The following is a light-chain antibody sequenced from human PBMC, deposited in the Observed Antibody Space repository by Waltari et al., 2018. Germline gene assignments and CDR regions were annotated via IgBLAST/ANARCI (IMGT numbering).Light chain of an antibody. CDR3: SSDTGSSTLV. Sequence: QSALTQPASVSGSPGQSITISCTGTSSDVGGYNYVSWYQQHPGKAPKLMIYDVSNRPSGVSIRFSGSTAGNTASRTISGLQAEDEADYYGSSDTGSSTLVFGGGTKLTVL. V-gene: IGLV2-14*03. CDR1: SSDVGGYNY. J-gene: IGLJ2*01. CDR2: DVS.